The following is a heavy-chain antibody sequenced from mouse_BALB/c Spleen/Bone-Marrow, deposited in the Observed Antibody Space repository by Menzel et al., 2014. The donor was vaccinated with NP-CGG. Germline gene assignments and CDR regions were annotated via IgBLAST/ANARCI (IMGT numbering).Heavy chain of an antibody. V-gene: IGHV14-3*02. Sequence: EVQLHQSGAELVKPGASVKLSCTASGFNIKDTYMHWVKQRPEQGLEWIGRIDPANGNTKYDPKFQGKATIKADTSSNTAYLQLSSLTSEDTAVYYCARLDLFAYWAQGTLFTVS. CDR1: GFNIKDTY. CDR2: IDPANGNT. CDR3: ARLDLFAY. J-gene: IGHJ3*01.